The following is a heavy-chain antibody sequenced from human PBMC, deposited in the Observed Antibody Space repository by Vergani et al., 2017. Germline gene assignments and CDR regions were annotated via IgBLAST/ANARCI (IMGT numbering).Heavy chain of an antibody. J-gene: IGHJ6*02. CDR3: AKELRVVPAAMFDYGMDV. CDR1: GFTFSACP. D-gene: IGHD2-2*01. Sequence: EVQLLQSGGGVIQPGGSVRLSCAASGFTFSACPMTWVRQAPGKGLEWVSAISARYPSTYYADSVKGRFTISRDNSKNTLYLQMNSLRAEDTAVYYCAKELRVVPAAMFDYGMDVWGQGTTVTVSS. V-gene: IGHV3-23*01. CDR2: ISARYPST.